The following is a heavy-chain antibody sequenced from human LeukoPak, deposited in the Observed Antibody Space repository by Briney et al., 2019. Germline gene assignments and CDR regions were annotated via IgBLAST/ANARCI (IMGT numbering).Heavy chain of an antibody. D-gene: IGHD1-26*01. J-gene: IGHJ5*02. CDR3: ASSGSYSYNWFDP. CDR1: GFTLSSYW. CDR2: INSDGSST. V-gene: IGHV3-74*01. Sequence: GGSLRLSCAASGFTLSSYWMHWVRQSPGKGLVWVSRINSDGSSTSYADSVKGRFTISRDNAKNTLYLQMNSLRAEDTAVYYCASSGSYSYNWFDPWGQGTLVTVSS.